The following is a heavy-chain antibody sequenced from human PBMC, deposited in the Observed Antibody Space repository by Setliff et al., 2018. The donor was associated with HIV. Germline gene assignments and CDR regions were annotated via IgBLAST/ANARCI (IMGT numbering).Heavy chain of an antibody. CDR2: ISAYNGST. J-gene: IGHJ3*02. CDR1: GGTFSSYA. Sequence: ASVKVSCKAPGGTFSSYAISWVRQAPGQGVEWMGWISAYNGSTNYAQKLQGRVTMTTDTSTSTAYMELRSLRSDDTAVYYCARGYYNFWSGYYDSRFPNPIDAFDIWGQGTMVTVSS. CDR3: ARGYYNFWSGYYDSRFPNPIDAFDI. D-gene: IGHD3-3*01. V-gene: IGHV1-18*01.